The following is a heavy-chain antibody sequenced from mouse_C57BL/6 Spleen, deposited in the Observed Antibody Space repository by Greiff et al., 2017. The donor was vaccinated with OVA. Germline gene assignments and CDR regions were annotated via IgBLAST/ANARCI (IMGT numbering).Heavy chain of an antibody. D-gene: IGHD4-1*01. Sequence: EVKLVESGGGLVKPGGSLQLSCAASGFTFRDYGMQWVRQAPEKGLDWVAYISSGSSTIYYADTVKGRFTISSDNAKNTLFLPMTSLRSEDTAMYYCARLGIAPSWFAYWGQGTLVTVSA. V-gene: IGHV5-17*01. CDR2: ISSGSSTI. CDR1: GFTFRDYG. J-gene: IGHJ3*01. CDR3: ARLGIAPSWFAY.